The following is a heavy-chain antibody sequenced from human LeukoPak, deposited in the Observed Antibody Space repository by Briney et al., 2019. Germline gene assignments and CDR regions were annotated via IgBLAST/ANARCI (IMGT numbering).Heavy chain of an antibody. V-gene: IGHV3-66*01. CDR1: GYTVSSNY. Sequence: PGGSLRLSCAASGYTVSSNYMSWVRQAPGKGLEWVSVIYSGGSTYYADSVKGRFTISRDNSKNTLYLQMNSLRAEDTAVYYCARAPRPRYCGGDCYLGGVDYWGQGTLFTVSS. J-gene: IGHJ4*02. CDR2: IYSGGST. CDR3: ARAPRPRYCGGDCYLGGVDY. D-gene: IGHD2-21*02.